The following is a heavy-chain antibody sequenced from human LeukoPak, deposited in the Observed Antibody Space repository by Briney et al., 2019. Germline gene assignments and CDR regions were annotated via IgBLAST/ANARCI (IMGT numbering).Heavy chain of an antibody. CDR2: IKQDGSEK. J-gene: IGHJ4*02. V-gene: IGHV3-7*01. CDR3: ARETQYSSSWVDY. D-gene: IGHD6-13*01. Sequence: GGSLRLSCAASGFTFSSYWMSWVRQAPGKGLEWVANIKQDGSEKYYVDSVKGRFTISRDNAKNSLYLQMNSLRAEDTAVYYCARETQYSSSWVDYWGQGTLVTVSS. CDR1: GFTFSSYW.